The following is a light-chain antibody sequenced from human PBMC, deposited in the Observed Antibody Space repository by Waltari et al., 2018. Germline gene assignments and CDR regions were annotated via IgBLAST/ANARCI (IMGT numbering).Light chain of an antibody. CDR2: GVS. J-gene: IGKJ1*01. CDR1: QSVSSRS. V-gene: IGKV3-20*01. CDR3: QQSTSSPLVWT. Sequence: ENVLTQSPGTLSLSPGERVTLSCRASQSVSSRSLAWYQQEGGQAPRLLIYGVSSRAAGIPDRFSGSGSGTDFTLTISSLEPEDYGVYYCQQSTSSPLVWTFGQGTKVEIK.